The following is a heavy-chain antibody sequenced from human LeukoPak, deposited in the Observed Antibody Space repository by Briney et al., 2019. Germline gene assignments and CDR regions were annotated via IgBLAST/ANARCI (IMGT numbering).Heavy chain of an antibody. CDR1: GFTLGDYA. V-gene: IGHV3-49*03. Sequence: GGSLRLSCVASGFTLGDYAMSWFRQAPGKGLEWVGLIRSKAYGGTTEYAASVKGRFTISRDDSKSIAYVQMNSLKAEDTAVYYCSRGFEYWGQGTLVIVSS. CDR3: SRGFEY. J-gene: IGHJ4*02. CDR2: IRSKAYGGTT.